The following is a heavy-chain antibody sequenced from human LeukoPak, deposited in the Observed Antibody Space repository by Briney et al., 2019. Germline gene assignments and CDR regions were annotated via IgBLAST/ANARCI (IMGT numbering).Heavy chain of an antibody. CDR2: INPNNGDT. Sequence: ASVKVSCKASGYTFTGYYMHWVRQAPGQGLEWMGWINPNNGDTNYAQKFQGRVTMTRDTSISTAYMELSRLRSDDTAVYYCARVRYRLAETYIDYWGQGTLVTVSS. J-gene: IGHJ4*02. V-gene: IGHV1-2*02. CDR3: ARVRYRLAETYIDY. CDR1: GYTFTGYY. D-gene: IGHD3-16*01.